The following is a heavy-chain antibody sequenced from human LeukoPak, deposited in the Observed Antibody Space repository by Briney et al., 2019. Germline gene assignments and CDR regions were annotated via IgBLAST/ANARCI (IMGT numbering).Heavy chain of an antibody. J-gene: IGHJ4*02. CDR2: IYRDGRT. V-gene: IGHV3-53*01. CDR3: ARDRGAAAGD. D-gene: IGHD6-13*01. CDR1: GFTFSSYE. Sequence: GGSLRLSCAASGFTFSSYEMNWVRQAPGKGLEWVSVIYRDGRTNYADSVKGRFTISRDNSKNTVYLQMNRLRVEDTAVYYCARDRGAAAGDWGQGTLVTVSS.